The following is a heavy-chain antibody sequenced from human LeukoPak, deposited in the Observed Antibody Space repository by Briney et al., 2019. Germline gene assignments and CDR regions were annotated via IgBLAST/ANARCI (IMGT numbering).Heavy chain of an antibody. CDR2: ISGGGDHT. D-gene: IGHD1-26*01. CDR1: GFTFSSND. V-gene: IGHV3-23*01. J-gene: IGHJ5*02. Sequence: PGGSLRLSCAASGFTFSSNDMTWVRQAPGKGLECLSLISGGGDHTYYADSVKGRFTISRDNSKSTLYLQMNSLRAEDTALYYCAKYTYSGSRHFDPWGQGTLVTVSS. CDR3: AKYTYSGSRHFDP.